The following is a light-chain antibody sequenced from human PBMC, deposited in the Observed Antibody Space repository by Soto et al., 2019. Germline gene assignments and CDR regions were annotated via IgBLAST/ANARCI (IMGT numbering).Light chain of an antibody. Sequence: DIQMTQTPSTLSASVGDRVTINCRASQTISSWLAWYQQKPGKAPKLLIYKASTLKSGVPSRFSGSGSGKASTPTISRMKPDDFATYYCQHYNSYSEAFGQGTKVDIK. V-gene: IGKV1-5*03. J-gene: IGKJ1*01. CDR1: QTISSW. CDR3: QHYNSYSEA. CDR2: KAS.